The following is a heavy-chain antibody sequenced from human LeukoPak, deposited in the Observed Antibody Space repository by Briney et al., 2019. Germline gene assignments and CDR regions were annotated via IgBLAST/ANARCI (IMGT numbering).Heavy chain of an antibody. D-gene: IGHD3-10*01. CDR3: TRQYGSGTERFDY. V-gene: IGHV3-49*04. J-gene: IGHJ4*02. CDR1: GFTFGDVA. Sequence: GSLRLSCATSGFTFGDVAMGRVRQAPGKELEWVGFVRRQVHGGTTDYAASVKGGFSISRDDSKSIFYLQMNSLNTDDTALYYCTRQYGSGTERFDYWGQGTLVTVSS. CDR2: VRRQVHGGTT.